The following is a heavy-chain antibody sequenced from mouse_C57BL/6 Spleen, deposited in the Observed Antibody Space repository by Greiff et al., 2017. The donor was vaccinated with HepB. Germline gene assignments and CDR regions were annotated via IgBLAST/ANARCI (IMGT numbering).Heavy chain of an antibody. D-gene: IGHD4-1*01. CDR3: ARKSQPGTNYAMDY. J-gene: IGHJ4*01. CDR2: IYPGSGST. V-gene: IGHV1-55*01. CDR1: GYTFTSYW. Sequence: QVQLQQPGAELVMPGASVKMSCKASGYTFTSYWITWVKQRPGQGLEWIGDIYPGSGSTNYNEKFKSKATLTVDTSSSTAYMQLSSLTSEDSAVYYCARKSQPGTNYAMDYWGQGTSVTVSS.